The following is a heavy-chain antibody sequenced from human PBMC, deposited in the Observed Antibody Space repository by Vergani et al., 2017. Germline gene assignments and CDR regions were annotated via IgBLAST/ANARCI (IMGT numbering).Heavy chain of an antibody. CDR2: FEALADGGRI. Sequence: EVRVVESGGTLVKPGGSLRLSCAASGFHFSPAWMSWVRQVPGKGLEWVGRFEALADGGRITYGAPVKGRFSLSRDDSENRSYLHMNSLKVEDTGIYYCTADLYLSSGYCCDYWGPGTLVTVSS. V-gene: IGHV3-15*02. CDR1: GFHFSPAW. J-gene: IGHJ4*02. D-gene: IGHD3-22*01. CDR3: TADLYLSSGYCCDY.